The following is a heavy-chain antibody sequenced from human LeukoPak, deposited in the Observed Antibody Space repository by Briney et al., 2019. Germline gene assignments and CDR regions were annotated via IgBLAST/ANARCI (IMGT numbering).Heavy chain of an antibody. J-gene: IGHJ6*03. CDR3: ARWEGILAFDYYYYMDV. CDR2: INPNSGGT. CDR1: GYTFTGYY. D-gene: IGHD3-9*01. V-gene: IGHV1-2*06. Sequence: ASVKVSCKAFGYTFTGYYMHWVRQAPGQGLEWMGRINPNSGGTNYAQKFQGRVTMTRDTSISTAYMELSRLRSDDTAVYYCARWEGILAFDYYYYMDVWGKGTTVTVSS.